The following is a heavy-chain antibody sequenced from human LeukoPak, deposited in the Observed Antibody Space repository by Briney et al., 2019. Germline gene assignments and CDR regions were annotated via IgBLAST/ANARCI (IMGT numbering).Heavy chain of an antibody. V-gene: IGHV1-69*05. CDR2: IIPIFGTA. D-gene: IGHD4-17*01. CDR1: GGAFSSYA. J-gene: IGHJ4*02. CDR3: ARGDFHDDYGDYPFDY. Sequence: SVKVSCKASGGAFSSYAISWVRQAPGQGLEWMGRIIPIFGTANYAQKFQGRVTITTDESTSTAYMELSSLRSEDTAVYYCARGDFHDDYGDYPFDYWGQGTLVTVSS.